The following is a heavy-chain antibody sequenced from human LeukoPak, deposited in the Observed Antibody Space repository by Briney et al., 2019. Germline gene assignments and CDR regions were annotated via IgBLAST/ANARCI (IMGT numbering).Heavy chain of an antibody. J-gene: IGHJ4*02. CDR2: ISGSGGST. D-gene: IGHD6-19*01. Sequence: GSLRLSCAASGFTFSSYAMSWVRQAPGKGLEWVSAISGSGGSTYYADSVKGRFTISRDNSKNTLYLQMNSLRAEDTAVYYCAKDPGGIAVAGTAIDYWGQGTLVTVPS. CDR3: AKDPGGIAVAGTAIDY. V-gene: IGHV3-23*01. CDR1: GFTFSSYA.